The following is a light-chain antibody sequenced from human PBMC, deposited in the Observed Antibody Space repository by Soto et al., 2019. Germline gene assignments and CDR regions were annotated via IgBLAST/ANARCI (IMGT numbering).Light chain of an antibody. J-gene: IGKJ5*01. V-gene: IGKV3-15*01. CDR2: GAS. CDR3: QQYNSWPPIT. CDR1: QTVRNN. Sequence: FVVTQSPGTLSLSPGERATLSCRASQTVRNNYLAWYQQKPGQAPRLLIYGASSRATGIPARFSGGGSGTEFTLTISSLQSEDFAVYYCQQYNSWPPITFGQGTRLEIK.